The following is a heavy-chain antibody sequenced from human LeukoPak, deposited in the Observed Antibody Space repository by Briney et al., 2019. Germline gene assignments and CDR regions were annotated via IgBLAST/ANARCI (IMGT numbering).Heavy chain of an antibody. CDR1: GGSISGTPYC. Sequence: SETLSLTCAISGGSISGTPYCWGWIRQPPGKGLEWIGSIYYSGSTYYNPSLKSRLTISVDTSKNQFSLKLSSVAAADTAVYYCARASTIFGHFAYWGRGTLVTASP. CDR3: ARASTIFGHFAY. J-gene: IGHJ4*02. V-gene: IGHV4-39*07. CDR2: IYYSGST. D-gene: IGHD3-3*01.